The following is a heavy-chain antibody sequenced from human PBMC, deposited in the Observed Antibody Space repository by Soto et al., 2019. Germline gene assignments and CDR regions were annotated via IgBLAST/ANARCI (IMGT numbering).Heavy chain of an antibody. V-gene: IGHV3-74*01. CDR2: INTDGSST. CDR3: AKDSRIVVVTAPYDY. Sequence: GGSLRLSCAASGFTFSSYWMHWVRQAPGKGLVWVSRINTDGSSTSYADSVKGRFTISRDNAKNTLYLQMNSLRAEDTAVYYCAKDSRIVVVTAPYDYRGQGTLVTVSS. CDR1: GFTFSSYW. D-gene: IGHD2-21*02. J-gene: IGHJ4*02.